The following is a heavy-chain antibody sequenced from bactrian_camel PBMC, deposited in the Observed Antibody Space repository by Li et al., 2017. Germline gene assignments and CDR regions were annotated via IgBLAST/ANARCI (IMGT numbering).Heavy chain of an antibody. CDR1: GYTNA. Sequence: LACVVSGYTNAKAWFRQAPGKEREGVAAIRTASDSPWYGRPARGRFTIAQDNTKNTVYLAMNNLKPEDTAMYYCATGVRGRCFESLDFRYWGQGTQVTVS. J-gene: IGHJ6*01. D-gene: IGHD3*01. CDR3: ATGVRGRCFESLDFRY. V-gene: IGHV3-3*01. CDR2: IRTASDSP.